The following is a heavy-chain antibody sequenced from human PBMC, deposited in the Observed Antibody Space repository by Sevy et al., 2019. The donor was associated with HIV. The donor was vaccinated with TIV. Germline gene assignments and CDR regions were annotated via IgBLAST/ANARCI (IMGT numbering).Heavy chain of an antibody. CDR3: AKDDLGSIDY. V-gene: IGHV3-30-3*02. D-gene: IGHD3-10*01. CDR2: LSYDDSDE. Sequence: GGSLRLSCAASGFIFSTSPMHWVRQAPGKGLECVAILSYDDSDENYADSVKGRFTISRDNSKNTLYLQMNSLITEDTAVYYCAKDDLGSIDYWGQGTLVTVSS. J-gene: IGHJ4*02. CDR1: GFIFSTSP.